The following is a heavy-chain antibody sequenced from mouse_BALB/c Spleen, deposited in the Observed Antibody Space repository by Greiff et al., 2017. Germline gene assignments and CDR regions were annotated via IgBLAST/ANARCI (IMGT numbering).Heavy chain of an antibody. CDR3: ARGDSSGYVLWFAY. J-gene: IGHJ3*01. CDR1: GFTFSDYY. Sequence: EVKLMESGGGLVKPGGSLKLSCAASGFTFSDYYMYWVRQTPEKRLEWVATISDGGSYTYYPDSVKGRFTISRDNAKNNLYLQMSSLKSEDTAMYYCARGDSSGYVLWFAYWGQGTLVTVSA. D-gene: IGHD3-2*01. V-gene: IGHV5-4*02. CDR2: ISDGGSYT.